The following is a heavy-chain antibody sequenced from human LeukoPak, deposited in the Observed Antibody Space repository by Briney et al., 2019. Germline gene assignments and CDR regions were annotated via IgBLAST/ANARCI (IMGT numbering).Heavy chain of an antibody. CDR3: ARASPSWYYYYGMDV. Sequence: GGSLRLSCAASGFTFSSYAMHWIRQAPGKGLEWVAVISYDGSNKYYADSVKGRFTISRDNSKNTLYLQMNSLRAEDTAMYYCARASPSWYYYYGMDVWGQGTTVTVSS. J-gene: IGHJ6*02. CDR2: ISYDGSNK. CDR1: GFTFSSYA. V-gene: IGHV3-30-3*01. D-gene: IGHD2-2*01.